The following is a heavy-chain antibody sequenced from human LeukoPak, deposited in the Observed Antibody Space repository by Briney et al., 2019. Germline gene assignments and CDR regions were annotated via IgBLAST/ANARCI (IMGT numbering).Heavy chain of an antibody. J-gene: IGHJ6*03. V-gene: IGHV1-2*02. CDR3: ARDGLAAAGISGAYYMDV. Sequence: ASVKVSCKASGYTFTAYYMHWVRQAPGQGLEWMGWINPNSGGTNYAQKFQGRVTMTRDTSISTAYMELSRLKSDDTAVYYCARDGLAAAGISGAYYMDVWGKGTTVTISS. CDR2: INPNSGGT. D-gene: IGHD6-13*01. CDR1: GYTFTAYY.